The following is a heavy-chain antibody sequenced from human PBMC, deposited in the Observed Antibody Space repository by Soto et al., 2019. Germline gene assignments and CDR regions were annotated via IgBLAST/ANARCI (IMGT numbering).Heavy chain of an antibody. J-gene: IGHJ6*02. CDR2: ISYDGSNK. Sequence: GGSLRLSCAASGFTFSSYGMHWVHQAPGKGLEWVAVISYDGSNKYYADSVKGRFTISRDNSKNTLYLQMNSLRAEDTAVYYCAKDRSAVAGNYGMDVWGQGTTVTVSS. CDR1: GFTFSSYG. V-gene: IGHV3-30*18. D-gene: IGHD6-19*01. CDR3: AKDRSAVAGNYGMDV.